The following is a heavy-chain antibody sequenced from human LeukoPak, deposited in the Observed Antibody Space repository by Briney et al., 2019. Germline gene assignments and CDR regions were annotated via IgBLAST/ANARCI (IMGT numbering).Heavy chain of an antibody. D-gene: IGHD3-10*01. CDR3: AREHIRSGSYELDY. V-gene: IGHV3-48*03. CDR2: TSNSGRTV. CDR1: GFTFSSYE. Sequence: GGSLRLSCAASGFTFSSYEINWVRQAPGKGLEWISYTSNSGRTVYYGDSVKGRFTVSRDNTKNSVYLLMNSLRVEDTAVYYCAREHIRSGSYELDYWGQGTLVTVSS. J-gene: IGHJ4*02.